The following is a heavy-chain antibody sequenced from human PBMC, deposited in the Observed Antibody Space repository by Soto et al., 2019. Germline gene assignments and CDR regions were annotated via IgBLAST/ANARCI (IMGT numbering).Heavy chain of an antibody. CDR3: ARQVVGSTRRYFFDS. CDR2: MDPMDSKT. D-gene: IGHD2-2*01. V-gene: IGHV5-10-1*01. J-gene: IGHJ4*01. Sequence: EXLETPFEGLGFXLSTLWIGLGPQIPGKGMEWMGRMDPMDSKTDYSQSFQGHVTISVDKSISTAYLQWSSLMASDTAVYYCARQVVGSTRRYFFDSWGHGTLVTVSS. CDR1: GFXLSTLW.